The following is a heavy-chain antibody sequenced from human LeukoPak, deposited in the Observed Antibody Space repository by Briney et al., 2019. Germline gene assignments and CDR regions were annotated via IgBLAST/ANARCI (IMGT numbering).Heavy chain of an antibody. CDR1: GGSISSYY. CDR2: IYYSGST. J-gene: IGHJ4*02. V-gene: IGHV4-59*01. CDR3: ARLKEDYGGNPGHFDY. D-gene: IGHD4-23*01. Sequence: PSETLSLTCIVSGGSISSYYWSWIRQPPGKGLEWIGYIYYSGSTNYNPSLKSRVTISVDTSKNQFSLKLSSVTAADTAVYYCARLKEDYGGNPGHFDYWGQGTLVTVSS.